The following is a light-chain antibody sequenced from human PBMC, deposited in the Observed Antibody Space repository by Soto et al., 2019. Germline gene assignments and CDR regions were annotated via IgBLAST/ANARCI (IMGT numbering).Light chain of an antibody. J-gene: IGKJ1*01. V-gene: IGKV3-20*01. Sequence: EIVLTQSPGTLSLSPGERATLSCRASQSISSSYLAWYQQKPGQAPRLLIYGASSRPTGIPDRFSGSGSGADITLTISRLEPEDFAVYYCQQYGSSPWTFGQGTKVESK. CDR2: GAS. CDR3: QQYGSSPWT. CDR1: QSISSSY.